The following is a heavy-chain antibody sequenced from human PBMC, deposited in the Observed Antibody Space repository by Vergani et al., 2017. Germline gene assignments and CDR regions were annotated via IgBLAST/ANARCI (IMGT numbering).Heavy chain of an antibody. V-gene: IGHV4-31*03. CDR1: GGSISSGGYY. CDR2: IYYSGST. J-gene: IGHJ4*02. Sequence: QVQLQESGPGLVKPSQTLSLTCTVSGGSISSGGYYWSWIRQHPGKGLEWIGYIYYSGSTYYNPALQSRVIISVDTSKNQFSLKLSSVTAADTAVYYCARVPSSGYPNYVDYWGQGTLVTVSS. CDR3: ARVPSSGYPNYVDY. D-gene: IGHD3-22*01.